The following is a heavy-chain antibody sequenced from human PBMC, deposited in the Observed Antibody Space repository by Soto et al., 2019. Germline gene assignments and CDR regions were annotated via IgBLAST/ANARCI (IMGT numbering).Heavy chain of an antibody. J-gene: IGHJ4*02. V-gene: IGHV4-31*03. D-gene: IGHD5-18*01. CDR2: ISYGGST. CDR3: SRGILV. Sequence: QVQLQESGPGLVKPSQTLSLTCTVSGGSINSGGYCWRWIRQHPGKGLDWIGCISYGGSTPYNPSLKSRVTIAVDTSKYLCSLKLTSVTAADTAVYYCSRGILVWGQGALITVSS. CDR1: GGSINSGGYC.